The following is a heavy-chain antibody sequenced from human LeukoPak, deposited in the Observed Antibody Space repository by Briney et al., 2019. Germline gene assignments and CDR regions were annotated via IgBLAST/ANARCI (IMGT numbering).Heavy chain of an antibody. CDR1: GFTFRSYW. J-gene: IGHJ4*02. V-gene: IGHV3-7*01. CDR2: INQGGSVQ. Sequence: TGGSLRLSCAASGFTFRSYWMSWVRQAPGKGLEWVANINQGGSVQYYMDSVKGRFTISRDDAKKSIYVQMNSLRDEDTAVYYCAGVEYSGWNLGYWGQGTLVTVSS. CDR3: AGVEYSGWNLGY. D-gene: IGHD5-12*01.